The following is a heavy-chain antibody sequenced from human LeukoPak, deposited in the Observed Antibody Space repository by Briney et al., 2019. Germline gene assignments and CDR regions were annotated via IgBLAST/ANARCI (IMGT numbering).Heavy chain of an antibody. Sequence: SETLSLTCAVYGGSFSGYYWSWIRQPPGKGLEWIGEINHSGSTNYNPSLKSRVTISVDTSKNQFSLKLSSVTAADTAVYYCARGRAAAGKFRYYYYYMDVWGKGTTVTVSS. V-gene: IGHV4-34*01. CDR3: ARGRAAAGKFRYYYYYMDV. D-gene: IGHD6-13*01. CDR1: GGSFSGYY. J-gene: IGHJ6*03. CDR2: INHSGST.